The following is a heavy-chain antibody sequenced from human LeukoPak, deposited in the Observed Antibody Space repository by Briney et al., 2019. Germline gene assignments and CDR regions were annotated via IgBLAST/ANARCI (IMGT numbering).Heavy chain of an antibody. CDR3: ARDRGYSYGYDY. J-gene: IGHJ4*02. Sequence: SETLSLTCAVYGGSFSGYYWTWIRQTPGKGLEWIGEIHYSGSATYNPSLKSRVTISVDTSKNQFSLKLSSVTAADTAVYYCARDRGYSYGYDYWGQGTLVTVSS. V-gene: IGHV4-34*01. CDR1: GGSFSGYY. CDR2: IHYSGSA. D-gene: IGHD5-18*01.